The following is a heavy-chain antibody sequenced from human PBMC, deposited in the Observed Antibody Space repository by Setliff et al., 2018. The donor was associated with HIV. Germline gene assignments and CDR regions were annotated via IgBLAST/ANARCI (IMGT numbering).Heavy chain of an antibody. Sequence: ASVKVSCKASGYTFTSYGISWVRQAPGQGLEWMGWISAYNGNTNYAQKLQGRVTMTTDTSTSTAYMELRSLRSDDTAVYYCARRARESTALHSDWNDVLFFDDWGQGTLGTVSS. V-gene: IGHV1-18*01. CDR1: GYTFTSYG. D-gene: IGHD1-1*01. J-gene: IGHJ4*02. CDR2: ISAYNGNT. CDR3: ARRARESTALHSDWNDVLFFDD.